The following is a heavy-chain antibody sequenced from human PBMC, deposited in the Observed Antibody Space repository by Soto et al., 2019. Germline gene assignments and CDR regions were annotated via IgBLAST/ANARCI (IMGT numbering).Heavy chain of an antibody. Sequence: QVQLVQSGAEVKKPGASVTGSCRSSGDTFNDYYIHWVRQAPGQGLERMGWINPNGGVTKYAQKFQGWVTMTRDTSIRTVYMQLSRLRSDDTAVYYCARESGGATATLDYYYFDMDVWGTGTTVTVSS. CDR3: ARESGGATATLDYYYFDMDV. J-gene: IGHJ6*03. CDR2: INPNGGVT. D-gene: IGHD1-26*01. V-gene: IGHV1-2*04. CDR1: GDTFNDYY.